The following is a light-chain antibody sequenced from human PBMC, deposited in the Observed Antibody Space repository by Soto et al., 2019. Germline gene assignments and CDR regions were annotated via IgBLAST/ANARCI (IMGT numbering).Light chain of an antibody. CDR3: CSYAGSAYV. CDR2: EGS. CDR1: SSDVGSYNL. J-gene: IGLJ1*01. V-gene: IGLV2-23*01. Sequence: LTQPASVSGSPGQSITISCTGTSSDVGSYNLVSWYQQHPGKAPKLMIYEGSKRPSGVSNRFSGSKSGNTASLTISGLQAEDEADYYCCSYAGSAYVFGTGTKVTVL.